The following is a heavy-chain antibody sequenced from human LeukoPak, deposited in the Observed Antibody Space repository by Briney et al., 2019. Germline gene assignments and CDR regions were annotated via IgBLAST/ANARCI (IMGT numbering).Heavy chain of an antibody. CDR3: ARGRGRYSSGWYPYYYYGMDV. CDR1: GGTFSSYA. Sequence: SVKVSCKASGGTFSSYAISWVRQAPGQGLEWMRGIIPIFGTAKYAQKFQGRVTITADKSTSTAYMELSSLRSEDTAVYYCARGRGRYSSGWYPYYYYGMDVRGKGTTVTVSS. V-gene: IGHV1-69*06. CDR2: IIPIFGTA. D-gene: IGHD6-19*01. J-gene: IGHJ6*04.